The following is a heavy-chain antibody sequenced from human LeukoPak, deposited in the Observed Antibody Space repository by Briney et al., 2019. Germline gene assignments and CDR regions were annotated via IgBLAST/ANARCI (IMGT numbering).Heavy chain of an antibody. Sequence: GGSLRLSCVASGFTFDTYTMNWVRQAPGKGLEWVSSISSKSGYIHYADSVKGRLIISRDNAKNSLSLQMNSLRAEDTAVYYCARGGNENFSSGSYYNDFDYWGQGTLVTVSS. V-gene: IGHV3-21*01. CDR2: ISSKSGYI. D-gene: IGHD3-10*01. J-gene: IGHJ4*02. CDR3: ARGGNENFSSGSYYNDFDY. CDR1: GFTFDTYT.